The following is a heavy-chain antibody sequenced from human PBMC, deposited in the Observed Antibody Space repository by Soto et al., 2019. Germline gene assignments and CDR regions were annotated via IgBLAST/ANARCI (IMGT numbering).Heavy chain of an antibody. CDR1: GFMFTKYG. V-gene: IGHV3-33*01. Sequence: GGSLRLSCAASGFMFTKYGMHWFRQAPGKGLEWVAVVWANGINNYYADFVEGRFTISRDNSKSSLFLQMNSLRVEDTAVYYCVRERGPFDAFDFWGQGTMVTVSS. J-gene: IGHJ3*01. CDR2: VWANGINN. CDR3: VRERGPFDAFDF.